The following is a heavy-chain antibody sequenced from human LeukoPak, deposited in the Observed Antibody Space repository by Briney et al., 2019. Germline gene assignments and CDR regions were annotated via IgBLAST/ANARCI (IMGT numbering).Heavy chain of an antibody. J-gene: IGHJ4*02. Sequence: PSETLSLTCTVSGVCISNYYWGWIRQAPGKGLEWIGSIYYSGNTYYNSSLKSRVTISLDTSTNKFSLNLFSVTAADTPLYYCMRANGYGVIDYWGQGTLVTFSS. D-gene: IGHD4-17*01. V-gene: IGHV4-39*07. CDR3: MRANGYGVIDY. CDR1: GVCISNYY. CDR2: IYYSGNT.